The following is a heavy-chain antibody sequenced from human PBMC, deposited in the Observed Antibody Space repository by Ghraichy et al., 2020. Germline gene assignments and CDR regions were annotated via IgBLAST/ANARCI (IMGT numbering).Heavy chain of an antibody. CDR3: AREEM. V-gene: IGHV3-7*03. J-gene: IGHJ4*02. Sequence: GGSLRLSCAASGFTFSGYWMSWVRQAPGKGLEWVANIKEDGSEQYYLDSVKGRFTISRDNAKNSLYLQMNSLRVDDTAVYYCAREEMWGQGTLVTVSS. D-gene: IGHD5-24*01. CDR2: IKEDGSEQ. CDR1: GFTFSGYW.